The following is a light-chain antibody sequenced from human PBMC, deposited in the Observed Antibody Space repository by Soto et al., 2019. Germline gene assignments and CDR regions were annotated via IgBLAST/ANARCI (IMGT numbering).Light chain of an antibody. Sequence: DIQMTQSPSTLSASVGDRVTITCRASQSISSWLAWYQQKPGKAPKLLIYDASSLDSGVPSRFSGSGSGTEFTLTISSLQPDDCATYYCQQYNSYLYTFGQGTKLEI. J-gene: IGKJ2*01. CDR3: QQYNSYLYT. CDR1: QSISSW. V-gene: IGKV1-5*01. CDR2: DAS.